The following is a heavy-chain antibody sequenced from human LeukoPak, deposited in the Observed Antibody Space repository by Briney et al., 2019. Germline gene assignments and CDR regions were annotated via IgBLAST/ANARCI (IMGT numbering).Heavy chain of an antibody. V-gene: IGHV1-18*01. D-gene: IGHD6-19*01. CDR2: ISAYNGNT. CDR1: GYTFTSYG. J-gene: IGHJ4*02. Sequence: ASVKVSCKASGYTFTSYGISWVRQAPGQGLEWMGWISAYNGNTNYAQKLQGRVTMTTDTSTSTAYMELRSLRSDDTAVYYCAREAHSSGWFGPLDYWGQGTLVTVSS. CDR3: AREAHSSGWFGPLDY.